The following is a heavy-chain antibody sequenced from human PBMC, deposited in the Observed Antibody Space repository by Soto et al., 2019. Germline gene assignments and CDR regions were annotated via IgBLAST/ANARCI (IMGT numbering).Heavy chain of an antibody. D-gene: IGHD2-15*01. CDR3: ARYCSGGSCYTGSPDAFDI. Sequence: QVQLVQSGAEVKKPGSSVKVSCKASGGTFSSYAISWVRQAPGQGLEWMGGIIPIFGTANYAQKFQGRVTITADKSTSTAYMELSSLRSEDTAVYYCARYCSGGSCYTGSPDAFDIWGQGTMVTVSS. J-gene: IGHJ3*02. CDR2: IIPIFGTA. CDR1: GGTFSSYA. V-gene: IGHV1-69*06.